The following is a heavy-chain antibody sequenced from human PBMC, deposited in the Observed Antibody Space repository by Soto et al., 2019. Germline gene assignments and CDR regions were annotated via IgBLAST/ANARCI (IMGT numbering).Heavy chain of an antibody. CDR3: ARENYYGSGSFGNYYYYGMDV. D-gene: IGHD3-10*01. V-gene: IGHV3-30-3*01. Sequence: WGSLRLSCAASGFTFISYAIHCFRHSPVKWREWVAVISYDGSNKYYADSGKGRFTISRDNSKNTLYLQMNSLRAEDTAVYYCARENYYGSGSFGNYYYYGMDVWGQGTTVTVSS. J-gene: IGHJ6*02. CDR1: GFTFISYA. CDR2: ISYDGSNK.